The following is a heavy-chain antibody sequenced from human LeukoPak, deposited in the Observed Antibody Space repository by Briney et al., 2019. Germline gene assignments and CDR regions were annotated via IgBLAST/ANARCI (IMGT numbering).Heavy chain of an antibody. V-gene: IGHV1-18*01. CDR3: ARGGRYDYVWGSYRQYYFDY. CDR2: ISAYNGNT. CDR1: GYTFTSYG. Sequence: ASVKVSCKAPGYTFTSYGISWVRQAPGQGLEWMGWISAYNGNTNYAQKLQGRVTMTTDTSTSTAYMELRSLRSDDTAVYYCARGGRYDYVWGSYRQYYFDYWGQGTLVTVSS. D-gene: IGHD3-16*02. J-gene: IGHJ4*02.